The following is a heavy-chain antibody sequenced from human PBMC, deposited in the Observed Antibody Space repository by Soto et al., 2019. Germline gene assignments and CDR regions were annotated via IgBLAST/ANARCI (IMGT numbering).Heavy chain of an antibody. J-gene: IGHJ5*02. CDR2: MNPNSGNT. Sequence: QVQLVQSGAEVKKPGASVKVSCKASGYTFTSYDINWVRQATGQGLEYLGWMNPNSGNTGYVQKFQGRVTMTRDTSISTAYMELSSLRSEDTAVYFCARGFKYGGSSRCCDPWGPGTLVTVSS. CDR3: ARGFKYGGSSRCCDP. CDR1: GYTFTSYD. V-gene: IGHV1-8*01. D-gene: IGHD4-17*01.